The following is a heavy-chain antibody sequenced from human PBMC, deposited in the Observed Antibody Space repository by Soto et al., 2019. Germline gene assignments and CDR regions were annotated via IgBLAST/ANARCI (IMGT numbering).Heavy chain of an antibody. J-gene: IGHJ1*01. CDR3: AQDWATGSDGIDH. CDR1: GYKFATYT. CDR2: NKTNGDK. V-gene: IGHV3-23*01. D-gene: IGHD1-1*01. Sequence: GGSLMVSCAATGYKFATYTLTWVRQAPGKGLEWVSSNKTNGDKYYADSVKGRFTIYRDNSKDTVFVLMDSLRVEETAKYYCAQDWATGSDGIDHWGQGTPATV.